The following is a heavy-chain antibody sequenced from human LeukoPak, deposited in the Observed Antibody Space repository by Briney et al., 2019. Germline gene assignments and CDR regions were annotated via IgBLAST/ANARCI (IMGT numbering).Heavy chain of an antibody. V-gene: IGHV3-53*01. CDR3: VRDTVFAP. Sequence: PGGSLRLSCAASGVTVSSTYMSWVRQAPGKGLEWVSSIYSGGSTYYADSVKGRPTISRDHSKNTLYLQMNSLRAGDTAVYYCVRDTVFAPWGQGTLVTVSS. J-gene: IGHJ5*02. CDR1: GVTVSSTY. CDR2: IYSGGST. D-gene: IGHD2-8*02.